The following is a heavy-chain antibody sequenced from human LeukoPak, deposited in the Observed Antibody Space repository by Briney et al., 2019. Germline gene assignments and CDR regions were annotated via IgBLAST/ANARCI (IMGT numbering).Heavy chain of an antibody. Sequence: GRSLRLSCAASGFTFSNYGTHWVRQAPGKGLEWVAVIWHDGGNKYYIDSVKGRFTISRDNSKNTVYLQMNSLRSEDTAVYYCSNAFDYWGQGTLVTVSS. CDR2: IWHDGGNK. J-gene: IGHJ4*02. CDR1: GFTFSNYG. V-gene: IGHV3-33*01. CDR3: SNAFDY. D-gene: IGHD4-11*01.